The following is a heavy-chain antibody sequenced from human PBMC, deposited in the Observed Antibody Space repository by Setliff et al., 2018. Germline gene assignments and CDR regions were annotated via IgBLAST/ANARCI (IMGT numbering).Heavy chain of an antibody. CDR3: ARALASAGTVYFDY. Sequence: VESLTITCNASGYTFSRYWIGWVRQMPGKGLEWLGIIYPSDSHTRYSSSFQGQVTISADKSISTTCLQWSSLNASDTAMYYCARALASAGTVYFDYWGQGTLVTVSS. J-gene: IGHJ4*02. CDR2: IYPSDSHT. D-gene: IGHD6-13*01. V-gene: IGHV5-51*01. CDR1: GYTFSRYW.